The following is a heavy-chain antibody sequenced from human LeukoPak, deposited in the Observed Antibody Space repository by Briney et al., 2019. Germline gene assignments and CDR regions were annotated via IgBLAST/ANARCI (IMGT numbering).Heavy chain of an antibody. V-gene: IGHV1-18*01. D-gene: IGHD2-2*01. CDR2: ISAYNGNT. Sequence: GASVKVSCKASGYTFTSYGISWVRLAPGQGLEWMGWISAYNGNTNYAQKLQGRVTMTTDTSTSTAYMELRRLRSDDTAVYYCARGDSTVPAARAFDIWGQGTMVTVSS. CDR1: GYTFTSYG. CDR3: ARGDSTVPAARAFDI. J-gene: IGHJ3*02.